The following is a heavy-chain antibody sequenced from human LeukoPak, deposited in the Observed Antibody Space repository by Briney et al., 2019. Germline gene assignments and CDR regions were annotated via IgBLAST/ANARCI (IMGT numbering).Heavy chain of an antibody. CDR3: ARVKRSGYSSSWFEGDYWYFDL. Sequence: SETLSLTCAVYGGSFSGYYWSWIRQPPGKGLEWIGEINHSGSTNYNPSLKSRVTISVDTSKNQFSLKLSSVTAADTAVYYCARVKRSGYSSSWFEGDYWYFDLWGRGTLVTVSS. CDR1: GGSFSGYY. D-gene: IGHD6-13*01. J-gene: IGHJ2*01. CDR2: INHSGST. V-gene: IGHV4-34*01.